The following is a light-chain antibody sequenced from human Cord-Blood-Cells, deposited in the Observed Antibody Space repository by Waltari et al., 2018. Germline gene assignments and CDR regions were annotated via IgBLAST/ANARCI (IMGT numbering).Light chain of an antibody. J-gene: IGKJ1*01. Sequence: ELVMTQSPATLSVYPGERATLSCRASQLVSSNLAWYQQKPGQAPRLLIYGASTRATGIPARFSGSGSGTEFTLTISSLQSEDFAVYYCQQYNNWPPWTFGQGTKVEIK. CDR1: QLVSSN. CDR2: GAS. V-gene: IGKV3-15*01. CDR3: QQYNNWPPWT.